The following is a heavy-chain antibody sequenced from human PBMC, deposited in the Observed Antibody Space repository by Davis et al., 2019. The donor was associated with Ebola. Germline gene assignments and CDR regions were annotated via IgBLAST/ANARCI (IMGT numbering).Heavy chain of an antibody. Sequence: GESLKISCSASGFTFILHTMHWVRQAPGKGLEYVADISNAGAYTFHEDFVNGRFTISRDNSKNTLFLQMNNLRVEDTAVYYCVKGSSEAVANWLDSWGRGTRVTVSS. CDR1: GFTFILHT. V-gene: IGHV3-64D*08. J-gene: IGHJ5*01. D-gene: IGHD3-10*01. CDR3: VKGSSEAVANWLDS. CDR2: ISNAGAYT.